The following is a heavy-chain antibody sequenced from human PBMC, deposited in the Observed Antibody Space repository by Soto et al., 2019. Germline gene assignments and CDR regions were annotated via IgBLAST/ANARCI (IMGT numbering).Heavy chain of an antibody. CDR3: ARVMKGPMIREYYFDY. V-gene: IGHV3-21*01. CDR1: GFTFSSYT. CDR2: ISSSSNYI. Sequence: PGGSLRLSCAASGFTFSSYTMNWVRQAPGKGLEWVSSISSSSNYIYYADSVKGRFTISRDDAKNSLFLQMNSLRAEDTAVYYCARVMKGPMIREYYFDYWGQGTQVTVSS. D-gene: IGHD3-10*01. J-gene: IGHJ4*02.